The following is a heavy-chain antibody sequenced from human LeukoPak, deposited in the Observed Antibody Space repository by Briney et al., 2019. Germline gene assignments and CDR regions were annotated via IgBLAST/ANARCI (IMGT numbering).Heavy chain of an antibody. J-gene: IGHJ1*01. Sequence: GGSLRLSCAASGFTFSSYAMSWVRQAPGKGLEGVSVISGGDGSTYYADSVKGRFTISRDNSKNTLYLQMNSLRAEDTAVYYCARDRIAVAGTHFQHWGQGTLVTVSS. D-gene: IGHD6-19*01. CDR3: ARDRIAVAGTHFQH. CDR1: GFTFSSYA. CDR2: ISGGDGST. V-gene: IGHV3-23*01.